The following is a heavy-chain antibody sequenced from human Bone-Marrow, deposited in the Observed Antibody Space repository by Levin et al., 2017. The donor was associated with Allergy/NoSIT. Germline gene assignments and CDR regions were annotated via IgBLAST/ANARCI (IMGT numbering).Heavy chain of an antibody. CDR2: ISGNSAYI. CDR3: ATDSSRDY. J-gene: IGHJ4*02. D-gene: IGHD2-2*01. Sequence: GGSLRLSCEASGFTFSGYTMNWVRQGPGKGLEWVSAISGNSAYIYYADSVRGRFTISRDNAKKSLYLQMDNLRAEDMGIYYCATDSSRDYWGQGTLVTVS. CDR1: GFTFSGYT. V-gene: IGHV3-21*01.